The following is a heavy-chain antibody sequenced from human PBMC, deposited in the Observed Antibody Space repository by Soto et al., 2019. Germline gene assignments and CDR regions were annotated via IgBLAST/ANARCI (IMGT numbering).Heavy chain of an antibody. CDR3: AKHRGTHRNY. Sequence: VQLVESGGGVVQPGRSLRLSCAASGFTFRSYVMHWVRQAPGKGLEWVALISSDESDKYYADSVRGRFTISRDNSKNTLYLEMNRLRSEDTAVYYCAKHRGTHRNYWGQGTLVSVSS. CDR1: GFTFRSYV. CDR2: ISSDESDK. J-gene: IGHJ4*02. V-gene: IGHV3-30*18.